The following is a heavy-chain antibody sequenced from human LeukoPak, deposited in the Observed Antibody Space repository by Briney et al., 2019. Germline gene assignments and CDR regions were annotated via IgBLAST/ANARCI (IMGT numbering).Heavy chain of an antibody. CDR3: ARIGYCSSTSCYTYYYYYYGMDV. J-gene: IGHJ6*02. CDR1: GYTFTKYG. D-gene: IGHD2-2*02. CDR2: ISAYNGNT. V-gene: IGHV1-18*01. Sequence: GASVKVSCKASGYTFTKYGITWVRQAPGQGLEWMGWISAYNGNTNYAQKLQGRVTMTTDTSTSTAYMELRSLRSDDTAVYYCARIGYCSSTSCYTYYYYYYGMDVWGQGTTVTVSS.